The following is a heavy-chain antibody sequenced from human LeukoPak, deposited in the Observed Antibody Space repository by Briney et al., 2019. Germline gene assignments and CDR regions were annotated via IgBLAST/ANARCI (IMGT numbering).Heavy chain of an antibody. CDR2: IYPGDSDT. Sequence: RAGESLKISCKGSGYSFTSYWIGWVRQMPGKGLEWMGIIYPGDSDTRYSPSFQGQVTTPADKSITTAYLQWSSLKASGTAMYYCARRETRGNWFDPWGQGTLVTVSS. CDR3: ARRETRGNWFDP. V-gene: IGHV5-51*01. D-gene: IGHD1-1*01. CDR1: GYSFTSYW. J-gene: IGHJ5*02.